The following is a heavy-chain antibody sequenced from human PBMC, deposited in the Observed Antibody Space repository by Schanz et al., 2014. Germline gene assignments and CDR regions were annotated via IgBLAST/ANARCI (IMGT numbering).Heavy chain of an antibody. D-gene: IGHD5-18*01. J-gene: IGHJ4*02. Sequence: EVHLLESGGGLVPPGGSLRLSCAASGFNFSDYAMGWVRQARGKGLEWVSAMNESHSTIYYADSVRGRFTISRDNAENTLFLQMNSLRAEDTAVYYCAKDAENTAMITDYFDYWGQGTLVTVSS. CDR2: MNESHSTI. V-gene: IGHV3-23*01. CDR3: AKDAENTAMITDYFDY. CDR1: GFNFSDYA.